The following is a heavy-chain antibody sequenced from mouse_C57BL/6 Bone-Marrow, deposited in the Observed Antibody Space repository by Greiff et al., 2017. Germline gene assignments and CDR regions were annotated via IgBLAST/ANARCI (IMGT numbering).Heavy chain of an antibody. J-gene: IGHJ4*01. CDR3: ARGPLAYCAMDY. CDR2: IYPGSGST. CDR1: GYTFTSYW. Sequence: VQLQQPGAELVKPGASVKMSCKASGYTFTSYWITWVKQRPGQGLEWIGEIYPGSGSTNYNEKFKSKATLTVDTSSSTAYMQLSSLTSEDSAVYDCARGPLAYCAMDYWGQGTSVTVSS. V-gene: IGHV1-55*01.